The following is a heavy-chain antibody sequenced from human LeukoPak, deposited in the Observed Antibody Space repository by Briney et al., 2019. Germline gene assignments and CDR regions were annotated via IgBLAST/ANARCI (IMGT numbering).Heavy chain of an antibody. J-gene: IGHJ3*02. CDR3: AGYPRLGAFDI. V-gene: IGHV4-59*01. Sequence: SETLSLTCTVSGGSISSYYWSWIRQPPGKGLEWIGYIYYSGSTNYNPSLKSRVTISVDTSKNQFSLKLSSVTAADTAVYYCAGYPRLGAFDIWGQGTMVTVSS. D-gene: IGHD6-19*01. CDR1: GGSISSYY. CDR2: IYYSGST.